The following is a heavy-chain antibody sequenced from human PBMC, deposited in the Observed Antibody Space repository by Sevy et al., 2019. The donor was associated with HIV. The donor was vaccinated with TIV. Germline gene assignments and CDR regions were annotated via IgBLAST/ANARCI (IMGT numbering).Heavy chain of an antibody. CDR2: IIPIFGTT. D-gene: IGHD4-4*01. CDR3: ARTPLLSIPGTTDVYFDN. Sequence: ASVKVSCKASGGTFSNYALSWVRQAPGQGLEWMGGIIPIFGTTNFAQTFQGRVTITAHESRSTAYMELSSLKSADTAVYYCARTPLLSIPGTTDVYFDNWGQGTLVTVSS. V-gene: IGHV1-69*13. J-gene: IGHJ4*02. CDR1: GGTFSNYA.